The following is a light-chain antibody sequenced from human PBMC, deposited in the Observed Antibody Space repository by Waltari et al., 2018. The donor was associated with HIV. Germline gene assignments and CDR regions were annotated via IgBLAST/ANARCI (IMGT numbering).Light chain of an antibody. Sequence: IQMTQSPLSLSASVGDRVTITCRASLNINNHLNWYQHKPGKAPNLLIYGASSLQSVAPSRFSGSASGTHFSLTISSLHPEDFATYYCQQTYITPFTFGEGTEVQI. CDR1: LNINNH. CDR2: GAS. V-gene: IGKV1-39*01. CDR3: QQTYITPFT. J-gene: IGKJ4*01.